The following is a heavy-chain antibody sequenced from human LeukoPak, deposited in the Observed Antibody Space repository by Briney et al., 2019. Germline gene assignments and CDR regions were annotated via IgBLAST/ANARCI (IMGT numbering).Heavy chain of an antibody. CDR2: ISSDGSKI. J-gene: IGHJ4*02. Sequence: GGSLRLSCAASGFIFSNYAMHWVRQAPGKGLEWVALISSDGSKIYYADSVKGRFTISRGNSKNTLYLQMNSLRAEDTAVYYCSIQLWLRGQGTLVTVSS. V-gene: IGHV3-30*14. D-gene: IGHD5-18*01. CDR1: GFIFSNYA. CDR3: SIQLWL.